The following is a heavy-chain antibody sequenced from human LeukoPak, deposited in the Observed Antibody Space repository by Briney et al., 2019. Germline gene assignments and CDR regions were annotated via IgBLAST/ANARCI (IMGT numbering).Heavy chain of an antibody. CDR3: ARGPHKSNSAYYGVEY. J-gene: IGHJ4*02. CDR2: MNSDGSTT. D-gene: IGHD3-22*01. CDR1: GFTFSSHW. V-gene: IGHV3-74*01. Sequence: GGSLRLSCAASGFTFSSHWMHWVRQGPEKGLVWVSRMNSDGSTTNYADSVRGRFTISRDNAENTLYLQMNSLGAEDTAVYYCARGPHKSNSAYYGVEYWGQGTQVTVSS.